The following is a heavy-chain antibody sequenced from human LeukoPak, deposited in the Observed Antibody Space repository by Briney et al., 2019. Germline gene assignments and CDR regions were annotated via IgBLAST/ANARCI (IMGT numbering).Heavy chain of an antibody. V-gene: IGHV4-59*01. CDR1: GGSFSGYY. J-gene: IGHJ5*02. CDR3: ARDARASGSSLYWFDP. D-gene: IGHD1-26*01. CDR2: IYYRGST. Sequence: SETLSLTCAVHGGSFSGYYWSWIRQPPGKGLEWIGYIYYRGSTNYNPSLKSRVIISVDTSKNQFSLKLSSVTAADTAVYYCARDARASGSSLYWFDPWGQGTLVTVSS.